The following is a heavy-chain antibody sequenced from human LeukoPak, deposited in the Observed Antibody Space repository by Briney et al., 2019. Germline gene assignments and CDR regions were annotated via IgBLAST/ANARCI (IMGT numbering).Heavy chain of an antibody. CDR1: GGSISSYY. CDR2: IYYSGST. V-gene: IGHV4-30-4*08. CDR3: ARGSRYSSSWGGFDP. J-gene: IGHJ5*02. D-gene: IGHD6-13*01. Sequence: SETLSLTCTVSGGSISSYYWSWIRQPPGKGLEWIGYIYYSGSTYYNPSLKSRVTISVDTSKNQFSLKLSSVTAADTAVYYCARGSRYSSSWGGFDPWGQGTLVTVSS.